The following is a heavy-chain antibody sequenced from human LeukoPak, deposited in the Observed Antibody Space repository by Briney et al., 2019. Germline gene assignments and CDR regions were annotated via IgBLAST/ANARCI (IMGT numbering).Heavy chain of an antibody. CDR3: ARGHARGWFDP. CDR1: GFTFSSYS. CDR2: ISSSSSTI. V-gene: IGHV3-48*04. J-gene: IGHJ5*02. Sequence: GGSLRLSCAASGFTFSSYSMNWVRQAPGKGLEWVSYISSSSSTIYYADSVKGRFTISRDNAKNSLYLQMNSLRAEDTAVYYCARGHARGWFDPWGQGTLVTVS. D-gene: IGHD2-8*01.